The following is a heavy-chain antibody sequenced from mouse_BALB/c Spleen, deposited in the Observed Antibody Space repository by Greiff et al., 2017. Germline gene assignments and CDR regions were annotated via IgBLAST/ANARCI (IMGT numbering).Heavy chain of an antibody. Sequence: EVQLVESGGGLVQPGGSLKLSCAASGFAFSSYDMSWVRQTPEKRLEWVAYISSGGGSTYYPDTVKGRFTISRDNAKNTLYLQMSSLKSEDTAMYYCARHGTTVTRYFDVWGAGTTVTVSS. V-gene: IGHV5-12-1*01. CDR2: ISSGGGST. CDR3: ARHGTTVTRYFDV. J-gene: IGHJ1*01. CDR1: GFAFSSYD. D-gene: IGHD1-1*01.